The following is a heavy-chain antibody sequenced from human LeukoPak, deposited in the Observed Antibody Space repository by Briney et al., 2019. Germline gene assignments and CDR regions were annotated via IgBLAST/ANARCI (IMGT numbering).Heavy chain of an antibody. CDR3: ARGDSGSYYFTDY. J-gene: IGHJ4*02. Sequence: SVKVSCQASGCTFSRYAISWVRQAPGQGLEWMGRIIPIFGTANYAQKFQGRVTITADKSTSTAYMELSSLRSEDTAVYYCARGDSGSYYFTDYWGQGTLVTVSS. CDR2: IIPIFGTA. V-gene: IGHV1-69*06. D-gene: IGHD1-26*01. CDR1: GCTFSRYA.